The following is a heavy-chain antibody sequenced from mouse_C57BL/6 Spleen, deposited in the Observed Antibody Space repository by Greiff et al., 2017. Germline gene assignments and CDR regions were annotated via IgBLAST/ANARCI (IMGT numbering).Heavy chain of an antibody. J-gene: IGHJ3*01. D-gene: IGHD1-1*01. V-gene: IGHV1-82*01. Sequence: VQLQQSGPELVKPGASVKISCKASGYAFSSSWMNWVKQRPGKGLEWIGRIYPGDGDTNYNGKFKGKAILTADKSSSKAYMQLSSMTSEDSAVYFCAREIAYSGSSLGGFAYWGQGALVTVSA. CDR3: AREIAYSGSSLGGFAY. CDR2: IYPGDGDT. CDR1: GYAFSSSW.